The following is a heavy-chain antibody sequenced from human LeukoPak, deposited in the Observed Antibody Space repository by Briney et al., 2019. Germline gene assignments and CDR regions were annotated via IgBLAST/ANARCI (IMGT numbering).Heavy chain of an antibody. V-gene: IGHV4-4*02. D-gene: IGHD3-3*01. J-gene: IGHJ4*02. CDR2: IYHSGST. Sequence: KPSETLSLTCAVSGGSISSSNWWSWVRQPPGKGLEWIGXIYHSGSTNYNPSLKSRVTISVDKSKNQFSLKLSSVTAADTAVYYCARRAPGYYDFWSGYYTQYDYWGQGTLVTVSS. CDR3: ARRAPGYYDFWSGYYTQYDY. CDR1: GGSISSSNW.